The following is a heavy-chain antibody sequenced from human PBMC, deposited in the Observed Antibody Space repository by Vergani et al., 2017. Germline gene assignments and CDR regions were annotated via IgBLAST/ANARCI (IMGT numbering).Heavy chain of an antibody. CDR2: IRSKAYGQAT. CDR3: VRDQVTMLRGSDALDI. J-gene: IGHJ3*02. D-gene: IGHD3-10*01. CDR1: GFIFSDHY. V-gene: IGHV3-71*04. Sequence: EVQLVQSGGALVQPGGSLRLSCAASGFIFSDHYMDWFRQAPGQGLEWVGGIRSKAYGQATIYAASVKGRFTISRDDSKSIAYLQMNNLQTEDTAMYYCVRDQVTMLRGSDALDIWGQGTMVTVSS.